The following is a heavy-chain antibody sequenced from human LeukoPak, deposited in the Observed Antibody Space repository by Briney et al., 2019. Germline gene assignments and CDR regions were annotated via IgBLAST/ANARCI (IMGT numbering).Heavy chain of an antibody. J-gene: IGHJ4*02. CDR2: TYYRSKWYN. CDR3: AGGYSYGYKTTYYFDY. Sequence: SQTLSLTCAISGDSVSSNSAAWNWIRQSPSRGLEWLGRTYYRSKWYNDYAVSVKSRITINPDTSKNQFSLQLNSVTPEDTAVYYCAGGYSYGYKTTYYFDYWGQGTLVTVSS. D-gene: IGHD5-18*01. CDR1: GDSVSSNSAA. V-gene: IGHV6-1*01.